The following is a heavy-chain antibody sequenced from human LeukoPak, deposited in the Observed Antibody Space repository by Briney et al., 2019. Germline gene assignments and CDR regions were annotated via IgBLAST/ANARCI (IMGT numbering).Heavy chain of an antibody. J-gene: IGHJ3*02. CDR2: IYSGGST. CDR1: GFTVSSNY. Sequence: GGSLRLSCAASGFTVSSNYMSWVRKAPGKGLEWVSVIYSGGSTYYADSVKGRFTISRDNSKNTLYLQMNSLRAEDTAVYYCAKVRLRGVGAFDIWGQGTMVTVSS. V-gene: IGHV3-53*01. D-gene: IGHD3-10*01. CDR3: AKVRLRGVGAFDI.